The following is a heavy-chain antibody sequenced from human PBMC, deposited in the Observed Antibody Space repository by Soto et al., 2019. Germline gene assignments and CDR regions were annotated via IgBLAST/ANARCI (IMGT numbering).Heavy chain of an antibody. Sequence: GGSLRLSCAASGFTFSSYAMSWVRQAPGKGLEWVSAISGIGGSTYYADSVKGRFTISRDNSKNTLYLQMNSLRAEDTAVYYCAKARGAAAGKFYYYGMDVWGQGTTVTVSS. CDR1: GFTFSSYA. J-gene: IGHJ6*02. V-gene: IGHV3-23*01. CDR2: ISGIGGST. CDR3: AKARGAAAGKFYYYGMDV. D-gene: IGHD6-13*01.